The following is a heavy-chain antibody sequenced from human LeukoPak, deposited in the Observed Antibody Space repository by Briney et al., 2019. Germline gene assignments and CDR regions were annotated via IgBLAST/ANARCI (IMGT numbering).Heavy chain of an antibody. V-gene: IGHV1-69*05. CDR3: ARDRHIVATIVGGGEFDY. CDR2: IIPIFGTA. J-gene: IGHJ4*02. D-gene: IGHD5-12*01. CDR1: GGTFSSYA. Sequence: ASVKVSCKASGGTFSSYAISWVRQAPGQGLEWMGRIIPIFGTANYAQKFQGRVTITTDESTSTAYMELSSLRSEDTVVYYCARDRHIVATIVGGGEFDYWGQGTLVTVSS.